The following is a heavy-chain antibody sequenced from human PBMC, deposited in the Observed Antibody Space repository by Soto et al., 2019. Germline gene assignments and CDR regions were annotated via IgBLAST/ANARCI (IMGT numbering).Heavy chain of an antibody. D-gene: IGHD2-15*01. CDR3: AREGSSSTEYFDV. J-gene: IGHJ4*02. Sequence: SQTLSLTCTVSGGSYSDYYWNWIRQPPGKGLEWIGNTHYTGRTSSTPSLESRVTISIDTSKNQFSLKLSSVSAADTAVYYCAREGSSSTEYFDVWGPGTLVTVSS. V-gene: IGHV4-59*12. CDR1: GGSYSDYY. CDR2: THYTGRT.